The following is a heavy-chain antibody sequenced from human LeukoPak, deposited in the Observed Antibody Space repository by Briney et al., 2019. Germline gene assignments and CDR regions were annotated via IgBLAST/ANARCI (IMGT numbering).Heavy chain of an antibody. CDR3: AKEGEAYSSSSFGY. Sequence: QAGGSLRLSCAASGFTFSSYAMSWVRQAPGEGLEWVSAISGSGGSTYYADSVKSRFTISRDNSKNTLYLQMNSLRAEDTAVYYCAKEGEAYSSSSFGYWGQGTLVTVSS. CDR1: GFTFSSYA. J-gene: IGHJ4*02. CDR2: ISGSGGST. V-gene: IGHV3-23*01. D-gene: IGHD6-6*01.